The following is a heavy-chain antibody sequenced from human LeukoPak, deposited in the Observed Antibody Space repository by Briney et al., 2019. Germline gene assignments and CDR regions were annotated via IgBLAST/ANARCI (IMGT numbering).Heavy chain of an antibody. CDR2: ISSSSSYI. CDR1: GFTFSSYS. CDR3: ARRSSSYGTPPYDY. Sequence: GGSLRLSCAASGFTFSSYSMNWVRQAPGKGLEWVSSISSSSSYIYYAESVKGRFTISRDNAKTSLYLQMNSLRAEDTAVYYCARRSSSYGTPPYDYWGQGTLVTVSS. D-gene: IGHD5-18*01. J-gene: IGHJ4*02. V-gene: IGHV3-21*01.